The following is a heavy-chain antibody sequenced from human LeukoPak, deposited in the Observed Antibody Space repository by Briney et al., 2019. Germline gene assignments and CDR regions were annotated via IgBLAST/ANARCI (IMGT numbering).Heavy chain of an antibody. Sequence: SETMSLTCTVYGGSINNSSYYWGWLRQPPGKGLEWIGNIYYRGGTYYSSSLKSRVTISVDTSKTQFSLKLSSVTAAETAVYYCASYDSSGYPMFDYWGQGNLVTVSS. J-gene: IGHJ4*02. CDR2: IYYRGGT. CDR1: GGSINNSSYY. D-gene: IGHD3-22*01. V-gene: IGHV4-39*01. CDR3: ASYDSSGYPMFDY.